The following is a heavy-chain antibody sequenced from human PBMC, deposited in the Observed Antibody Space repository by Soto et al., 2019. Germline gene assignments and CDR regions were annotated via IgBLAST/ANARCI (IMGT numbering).Heavy chain of an antibody. D-gene: IGHD5-12*01. CDR3: ARGKGGYSGYDQDYYYYGMDV. CDR1: GGTFSSYA. CDR2: IIPIFGTA. V-gene: IGHV1-69*13. Sequence: GASVKVSCTASGGTFSSYAISCVRQAPGQGLEWMGGIIPIFGTANYAQKFQGRVTITADESTSTAYMELSSLRSEDTAVYYCARGKGGYSGYDQDYYYYGMDVWGQGTTVTVSS. J-gene: IGHJ6*02.